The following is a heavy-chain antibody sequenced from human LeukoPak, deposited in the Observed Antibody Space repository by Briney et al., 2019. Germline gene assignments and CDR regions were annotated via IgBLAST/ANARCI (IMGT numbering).Heavy chain of an antibody. D-gene: IGHD5-18*01. CDR3: VRDRGYTSYDY. CDR1: GFTFSNSW. Sequence: GSLRLSCAVYGFTFSNSWMSWVRQAPGKGLEWVAGINKDGSDEYYVDFVKGRFTISRDNAKNSLYLQMNSLRVDDTAVYYCVRDRGYTSYDYWGQGTLVTVSS. CDR2: INKDGSDE. J-gene: IGHJ4*02. V-gene: IGHV3-7*01.